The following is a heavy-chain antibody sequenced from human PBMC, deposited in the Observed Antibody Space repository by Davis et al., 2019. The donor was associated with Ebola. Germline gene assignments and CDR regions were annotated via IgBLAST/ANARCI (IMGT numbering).Heavy chain of an antibody. Sequence: GESLKISCAASGFTFDDYAMHWVRQAPGKGLEWVSLISGDGGSTYYADSMKGRFTISRDNSKNSLYLQMNSLRTEDTALYYCAKDLMRSGVWGMDVWGQGTTVTVSS. J-gene: IGHJ6*02. D-gene: IGHD3-10*01. V-gene: IGHV3-43*02. CDR3: AKDLMRSGVWGMDV. CDR1: GFTFDDYA. CDR2: ISGDGGST.